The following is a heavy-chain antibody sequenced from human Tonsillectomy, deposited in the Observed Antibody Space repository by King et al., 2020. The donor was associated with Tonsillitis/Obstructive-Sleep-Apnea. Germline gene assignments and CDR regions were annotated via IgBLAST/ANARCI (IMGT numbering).Heavy chain of an antibody. CDR1: GYTFTSYG. CDR2: ISAYNGNT. J-gene: IGHJ4*02. CDR3: ARGTDYYDDLDGFDY. V-gene: IGHV1-18*01. D-gene: IGHD3-22*01. Sequence: QLVQSGAEVKKPGAAVKVSCKASGYTFTSYGISWVRPAPGQGLEWRGWISAYNGNTNYAQKLQGRVTMTTDTSTSTAYMELRSLRSDDTAVYYCARGTDYYDDLDGFDYWGQGTLVTVSS.